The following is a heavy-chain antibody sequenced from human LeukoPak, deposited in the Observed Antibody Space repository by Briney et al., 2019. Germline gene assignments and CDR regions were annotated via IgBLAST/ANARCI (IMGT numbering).Heavy chain of an antibody. V-gene: IGHV3-33*01. CDR1: GFTFSSYG. CDR2: IWYDGSNK. CDR3: ARDGMLWFGEGGLDV. D-gene: IGHD3-10*01. Sequence: GSLRLSCAASGFTFSSYGMHWVRQAPGKGLEWVAVIWYDGSNKYYADSVKGRFTISRDNSKNTLYLQMNSLRAEDTAVYYCARDGMLWFGEGGLDVWGQGTTVTVSS. J-gene: IGHJ6*02.